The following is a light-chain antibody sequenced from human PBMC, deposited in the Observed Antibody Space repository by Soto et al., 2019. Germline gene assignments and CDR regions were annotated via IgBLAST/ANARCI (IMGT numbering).Light chain of an antibody. CDR1: QSIHTS. J-gene: IGKJ5*01. CDR2: DST. CDR3: QQYNSYST. Sequence: QSPATLSLSPGERAXLXCRASQSIHTSLAWYQQKSGKPPRLVIYDSTLRANGVPDRFSGSGSGTEFTLTISSLQPDDFATYYCQQYNSYSTFGQGTRLEIK. V-gene: IGKV3D-15*01.